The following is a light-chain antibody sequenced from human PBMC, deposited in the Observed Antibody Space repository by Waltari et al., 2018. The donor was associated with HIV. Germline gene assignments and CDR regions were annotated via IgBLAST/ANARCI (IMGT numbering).Light chain of an antibody. V-gene: IGLV3-25*03. Sequence: SSALTQTPSVSVSPGQTATITCSGEALPRQYAHWYHQREGQAPWLVIFQDNKRPSGIPGRFSASSSGTVLTLTISGVQTEDEGDYYCQTTDRNGVVAFGGGTKVTVL. CDR1: ALPRQY. J-gene: IGLJ2*01. CDR3: QTTDRNGVVA. CDR2: QDN.